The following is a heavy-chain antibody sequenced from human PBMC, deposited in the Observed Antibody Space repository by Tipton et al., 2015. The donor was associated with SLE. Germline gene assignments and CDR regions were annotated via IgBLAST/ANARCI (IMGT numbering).Heavy chain of an antibody. CDR2: IYHSGIT. V-gene: IGHV4-59*01. Sequence: TLSLTCTVSGGSIRSYYWTWIRQPPGKRLEWIAYIYHSGITNYNPSLQSRVPISVDRSKNQFSLKLTSVTAADTAVYYCARGPPFMEWERNWFDPWGQGTHVAVSS. CDR1: GGSIRSYY. CDR3: ARGPPFMEWERNWFDP. D-gene: IGHD3-3*02. J-gene: IGHJ5*02.